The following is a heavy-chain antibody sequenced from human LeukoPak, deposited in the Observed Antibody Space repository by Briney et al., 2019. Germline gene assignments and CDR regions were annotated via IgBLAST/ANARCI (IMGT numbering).Heavy chain of an antibody. J-gene: IGHJ3*02. CDR1: GFTFSTYG. CDR3: VKERGPFDAFDI. Sequence: PGGSLRLSCAATGFTFSTYGMHWVRQAPGKGLERVAVIWSDGNNKFYADSVKGRFTFSRDNSRNALSLQMNSLRAEDTAVYYCVKERGPFDAFDIWGQGTMVTVSS. CDR2: IWSDGNNK. V-gene: IGHV3-33*06.